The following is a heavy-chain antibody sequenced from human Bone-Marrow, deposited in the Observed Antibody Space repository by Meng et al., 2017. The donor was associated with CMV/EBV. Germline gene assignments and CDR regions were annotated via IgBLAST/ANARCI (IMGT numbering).Heavy chain of an antibody. CDR2: ISSGSGFI. Sequence: GESLKISCAASGFPFRSYSMNWVRQAPGKGLEWVSSISSGSGFIYYADSVKGRVTISRDSAKSSLYLQMNSLRAEDTAVYYCAKARFRIQLLDVWGQGTTVTVSS. D-gene: IGHD5-18*01. CDR3: AKARFRIQLLDV. CDR1: GFPFRSYS. J-gene: IGHJ6*02. V-gene: IGHV3-21*01.